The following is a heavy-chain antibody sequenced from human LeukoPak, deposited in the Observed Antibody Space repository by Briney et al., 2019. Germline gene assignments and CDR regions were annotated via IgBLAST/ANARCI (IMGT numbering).Heavy chain of an antibody. D-gene: IGHD3-3*01. CDR3: AREGLRFLEWSSYYFDY. J-gene: IGHJ4*02. CDR2: INSDGSST. V-gene: IGHV3-74*01. Sequence: PGGSLRLSCAASGFTFSTYWMHWVRQAPGKGLVWVSRINSDGSSTSYAGSVKGRFTISRDNAKNTLYLQMNSLRAEDTAVYYCAREGLRFLEWSSYYFDYWGLGTLVTVSS. CDR1: GFTFSTYW.